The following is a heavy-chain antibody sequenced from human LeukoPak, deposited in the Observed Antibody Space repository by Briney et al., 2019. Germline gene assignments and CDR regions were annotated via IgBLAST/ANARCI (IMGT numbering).Heavy chain of an antibody. CDR1: GGSISSGGYS. V-gene: IGHV4-30-2*01. J-gene: IGHJ3*02. D-gene: IGHD3-10*01. CDR2: IYHSGST. CDR3: ALWFGELMGAFDI. Sequence: PSETLSLTCAVSGGSISSGGYSWSWIRQPPGKGLEWIGYIYHSGSTYYNPSLKSRVTISVDRSKNQFSLKLSSVTAADTAVYYCALWFGELMGAFDIWGQGTMVTVSS.